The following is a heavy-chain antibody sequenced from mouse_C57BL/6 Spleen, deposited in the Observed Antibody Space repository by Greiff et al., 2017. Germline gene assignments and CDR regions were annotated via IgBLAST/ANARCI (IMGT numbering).Heavy chain of an antibody. Sequence: QVQLQQPGAELVKPGASVTLSCKASGYTFTSYWMHWVKQRPGRGLEWIGRIDPNSGGTKYNEKFKRKATLTGDKPSSTAYMQLSSLTAEDSAGDYCARVVDYSRAMDYWGQGTSVTVSS. V-gene: IGHV1-72*01. CDR2: IDPNSGGT. J-gene: IGHJ4*01. CDR1: GYTFTSYW. CDR3: ARVVDYSRAMDY. D-gene: IGHD1-1*01.